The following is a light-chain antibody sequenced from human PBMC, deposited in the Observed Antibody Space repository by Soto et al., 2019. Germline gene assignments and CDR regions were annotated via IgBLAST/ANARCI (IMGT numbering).Light chain of an antibody. J-gene: IGLJ2*01. V-gene: IGLV3-21*04. Sequence: SYELTQPPSVSVAPGKTARITCGGNNIGSKSVHWYQQKPGQAPVLVIYYDSDRPSGIPERFSGSNSGNTATLTISRVEAGDEAVYYCQVCDSSSDHVVFGGGTKITV. CDR2: YDS. CDR3: QVCDSSSDHVV. CDR1: NIGSKS.